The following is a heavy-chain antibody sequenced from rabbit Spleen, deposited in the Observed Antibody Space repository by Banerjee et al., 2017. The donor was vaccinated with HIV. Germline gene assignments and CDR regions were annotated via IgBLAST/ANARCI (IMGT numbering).Heavy chain of an antibody. D-gene: IGHD8-1*01. CDR2: IYTGSSGST. V-gene: IGHV1S45*01. Sequence: QEQLVESGGGLVQPEGSLTLTCTASGFSFSSGYYMCWVRQAPGKGLEWIGCIYTGSSGSTYYASWAKGRFTITRSASLNTVPLQVTSLTAADTATYFCARDHYGDGRYYFDLWGPGTLVTVS. J-gene: IGHJ4*01. CDR1: GFSFSSGYY. CDR3: ARDHYGDGRYYFDL.